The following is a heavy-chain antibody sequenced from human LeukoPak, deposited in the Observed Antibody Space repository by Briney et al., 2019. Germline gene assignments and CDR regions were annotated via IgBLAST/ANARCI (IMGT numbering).Heavy chain of an antibody. CDR2: IWSDGSGK. CDR3: ARVFSGSGSTGSFDF. Sequence: GGSLRLSCAASGFTFSSHAMHWVRQAPGKGLEWVAVIWSDGSGKKYAESVKGRFTISRDNSKNTLYLLVDSLRVDDTAVYFCARVFSGSGSTGSFDFWGQGTLAIVSS. D-gene: IGHD3-3*01. CDR1: GFTFSSHA. J-gene: IGHJ4*02. V-gene: IGHV3-33*01.